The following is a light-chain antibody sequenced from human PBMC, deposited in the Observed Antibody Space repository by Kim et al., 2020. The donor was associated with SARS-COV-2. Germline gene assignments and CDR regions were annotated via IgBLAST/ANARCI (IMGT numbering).Light chain of an antibody. Sequence: EIVLTQSPGTLSLSPGERATLSCRASQSIANNDLAWYQQKSGQAPRLLIRGASSRATGIPDRFSGSGSGTDFTLTISRLEPEDFAVYHCQQYGSSPITFGQGTRLEI. CDR1: QSIANND. J-gene: IGKJ5*01. CDR3: QQYGSSPIT. CDR2: GAS. V-gene: IGKV3-20*01.